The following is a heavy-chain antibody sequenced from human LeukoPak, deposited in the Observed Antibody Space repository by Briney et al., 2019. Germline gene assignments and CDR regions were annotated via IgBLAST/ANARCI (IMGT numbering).Heavy chain of an antibody. D-gene: IGHD3-22*01. CDR1: GASISSGSNY. Sequence: PSETLSLTCSVSGASISSGSNYWGWIRQPPGKTLEWIGSIYSSGSTYYNPSLKSRVIIIIDTPKNHFSLTPSSVTAADTAVYYCATDSSGTYYFDYWGQGTLVTVSS. CDR3: ATDSSGTYYFDY. CDR2: IYSSGST. J-gene: IGHJ4*02. V-gene: IGHV4-39*07.